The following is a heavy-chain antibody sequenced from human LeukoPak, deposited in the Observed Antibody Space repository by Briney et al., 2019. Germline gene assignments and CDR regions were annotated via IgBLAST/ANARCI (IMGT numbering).Heavy chain of an antibody. D-gene: IGHD3-22*01. V-gene: IGHV4-59*08. J-gene: IGHJ4*02. Sequence: PSETLSLTCTVSGGSISSYYWSWIRQPPGKGLEWIGSIYHSGSTYYNPSLKSRVTISVDTSKNQFSLKLSSVTAADTAVYYCARGAMIVVAGRFDYWGQGTLVTVSS. CDR1: GGSISSYY. CDR3: ARGAMIVVAGRFDY. CDR2: IYHSGST.